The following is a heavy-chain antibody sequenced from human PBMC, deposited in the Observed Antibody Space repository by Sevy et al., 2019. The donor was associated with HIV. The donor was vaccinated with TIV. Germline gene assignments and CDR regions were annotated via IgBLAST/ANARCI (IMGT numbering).Heavy chain of an antibody. CDR1: GFIFSTYG. J-gene: IGHJ4*02. D-gene: IGHD6-13*01. CDR3: VGGASIVAAGNFAY. Sequence: GGSLRLSCGASGFIFSTYGMHWVRQAPGKGLEWVALIWYDGSSKYYADSVQGRFTISRDNSKNTLDLQMNSLRAEDTAGYYCVGGASIVAAGNFAYWGQGTLVTVSS. CDR2: IWYDGSSK. V-gene: IGHV3-30*02.